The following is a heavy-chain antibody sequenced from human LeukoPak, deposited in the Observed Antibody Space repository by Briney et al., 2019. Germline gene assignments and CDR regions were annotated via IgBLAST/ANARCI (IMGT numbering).Heavy chain of an antibody. D-gene: IGHD3-9*01. CDR2: INPNSGGT. CDR1: VYTFTGYY. Sequence: GASVKVSCKASVYTFTGYYMHWVRQAPGQGLEWMRWINPNSGGTNYAQKFQGRVTMTRDTSISTAYMELSRLRSDDTAVYYCAREDDDILTGYYSYFDYWGQGTLVTVSS. CDR3: AREDDDILTGYYSYFDY. J-gene: IGHJ4*02. V-gene: IGHV1-2*02.